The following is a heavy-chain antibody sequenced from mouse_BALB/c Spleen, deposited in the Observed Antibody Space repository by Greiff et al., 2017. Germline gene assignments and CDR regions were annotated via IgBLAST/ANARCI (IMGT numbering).Heavy chain of an antibody. CDR1: GYTFTSYW. J-gene: IGHJ1*01. V-gene: IGHV1-74*01. CDR2: IDPYDSET. D-gene: IGHD1-1*01. Sequence: QVQQQQPGAELVRPGASVKLSCKASGYTFTSYWMNWVKQRPEQGLEWIGRIDPYDSETHYNQKFKDKAILTVDKSSSTAYMQLSSLTSEDSAVYYCARITTVVATRWYFDVWGAGTTVTVSS. CDR3: ARITTVVATRWYFDV.